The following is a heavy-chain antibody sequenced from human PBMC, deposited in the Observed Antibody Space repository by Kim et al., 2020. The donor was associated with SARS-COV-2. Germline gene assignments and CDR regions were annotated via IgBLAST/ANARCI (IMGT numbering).Heavy chain of an antibody. D-gene: IGHD4-17*01. CDR3: AKDYGDYDGGYYYYGMDV. Sequence: KGRFTISRDNSKNTLYLQMNSLRAEDTAVYYCAKDYGDYDGGYYYYGMDVWGQGTTVTVSS. V-gene: IGHV3-33*06. J-gene: IGHJ6*02.